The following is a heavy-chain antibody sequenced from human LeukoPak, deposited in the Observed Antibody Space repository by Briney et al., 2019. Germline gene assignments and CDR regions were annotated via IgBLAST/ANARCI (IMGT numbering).Heavy chain of an antibody. D-gene: IGHD3-9*01. Sequence: GGSLRLSCAASGFTFDDYAMHWVRQAPGKGLEWVSLISWDGGSTYYADSVKGRFTISRDNSKNSLYLQMNSLRAEDTALYYCAKDISYDILTGYLFDYWRQGTLVTVSS. CDR1: GFTFDDYA. V-gene: IGHV3-43D*03. CDR2: ISWDGGST. J-gene: IGHJ4*02. CDR3: AKDISYDILTGYLFDY.